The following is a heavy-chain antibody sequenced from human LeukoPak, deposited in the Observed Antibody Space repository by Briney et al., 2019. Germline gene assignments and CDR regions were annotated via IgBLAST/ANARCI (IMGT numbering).Heavy chain of an antibody. CDR2: ISGSGGST. CDR3: AKGRNGFGWLLPLDY. CDR1: GFTFSSYA. D-gene: IGHD3-9*01. V-gene: IGHV3-23*01. Sequence: PGASLRLSCAASGFTFSSYAMSWVRQAPGKGLEWVSAISGSGGSTYYADSVKGRFTISRDNSKNTLYLQMNSLRAEDTAVYYCAKGRNGFGWLLPLDYWGQGTLVTVSS. J-gene: IGHJ4*02.